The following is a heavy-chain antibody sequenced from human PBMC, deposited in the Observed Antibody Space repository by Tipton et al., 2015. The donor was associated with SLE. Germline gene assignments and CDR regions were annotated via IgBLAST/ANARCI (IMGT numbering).Heavy chain of an antibody. CDR2: INPSGEST. CDR1: GNTFSSDY. CDR3: ARGAANQWLFNWFDS. V-gene: IGHV1-46*04. D-gene: IGHD6-19*01. J-gene: IGHJ5*01. Sequence: QLVQSGAEVKKPGASVKISCEASGNTFSSDYINWVRQASGQGLEWIGIINPSGESTNSARKLQDRVILTRDTATSTVYMELRSLRSEDTAVYYCARGAANQWLFNWFDSWGQGTLVTVSS.